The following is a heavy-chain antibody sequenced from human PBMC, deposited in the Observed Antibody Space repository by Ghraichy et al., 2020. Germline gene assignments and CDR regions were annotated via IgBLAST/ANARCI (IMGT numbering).Heavy chain of an antibody. CDR3: ARYSYYYDSGGEKLDY. D-gene: IGHD3-22*01. Sequence: GGSLRLSCAASGFTFSDYYMSWIRQAPGKGLEWVSYISSSGSIMSYADSVKGRFTISRDNAKNSLYLDMNSLRAEDTAVFYCARYSYYYDSGGEKLDYWGQGTLVTVSS. V-gene: IGHV3-11*01. CDR1: GFTFSDYY. J-gene: IGHJ4*02. CDR2: ISSSGSIM.